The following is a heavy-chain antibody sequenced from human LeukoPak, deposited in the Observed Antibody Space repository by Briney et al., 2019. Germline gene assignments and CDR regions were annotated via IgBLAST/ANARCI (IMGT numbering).Heavy chain of an antibody. D-gene: IGHD6-13*01. CDR3: ARVIRQQPAEEDYYYYYMDV. Sequence: PGGSLRLSCAASGFTFSSYGMHWVRQAPGKGLEWVAFIRYDGSNKYYADSVKGRFTISRDNSKNTLYLQMNSLRAEDTAVYYCARVIRQQPAEEDYYYYYMDVWGKGTTVTVSS. V-gene: IGHV3-30*02. CDR1: GFTFSSYG. J-gene: IGHJ6*03. CDR2: IRYDGSNK.